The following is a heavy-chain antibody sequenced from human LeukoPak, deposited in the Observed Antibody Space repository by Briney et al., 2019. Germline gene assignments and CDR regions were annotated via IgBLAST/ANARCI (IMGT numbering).Heavy chain of an antibody. J-gene: IGHJ4*02. V-gene: IGHV1-2*02. Sequence: GASVKLSCKASGYTFTGYYMHWVGQAPGQGLEWMGWSNPNSSGTNYAQKFQGRVTMTRDTSISTAYMELSRLRSDDTAVYYCARGPPAVTGTRHGAFDYWGQGTLVTVSS. D-gene: IGHD1-20*01. CDR3: ARGPPAVTGTRHGAFDY. CDR2: SNPNSSGT. CDR1: GYTFTGYY.